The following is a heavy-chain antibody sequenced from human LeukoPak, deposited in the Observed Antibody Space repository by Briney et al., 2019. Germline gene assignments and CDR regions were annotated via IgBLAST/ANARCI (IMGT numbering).Heavy chain of an antibody. Sequence: ASVKVSCKASGYTFTSYYMHWVRQAPGQGLEWMGWISAYNGNTNYAQKLQGRVTMTTDTSTSTAYMELRSLRSDDTAVYYCAREGDSVVVAAPGNWFDPWGQGTLVTVSS. CDR2: ISAYNGNT. D-gene: IGHD2-15*01. J-gene: IGHJ5*02. V-gene: IGHV1-18*04. CDR1: GYTFTSYY. CDR3: AREGDSVVVAAPGNWFDP.